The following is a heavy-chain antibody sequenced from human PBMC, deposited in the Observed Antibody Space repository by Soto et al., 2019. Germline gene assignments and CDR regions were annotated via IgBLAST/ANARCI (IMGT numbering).Heavy chain of an antibody. D-gene: IGHD6-13*01. J-gene: IGHJ4*01. Sequence: SETLSLTCTVSGGSISDYYWSWIRQPPGKGLEWIGYIHYSGSTNYNPSLKNRVTISLDRSKNQFSLKVSSVTAADTAVYYCAIEGRDGSSWYFDYWGQGTLVTVSS. CDR2: IHYSGST. CDR1: GGSISDYY. V-gene: IGHV4-59*01. CDR3: AIEGRDGSSWYFDY.